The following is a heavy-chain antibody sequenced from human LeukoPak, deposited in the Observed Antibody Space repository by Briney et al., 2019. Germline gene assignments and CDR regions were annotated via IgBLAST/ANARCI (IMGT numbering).Heavy chain of an antibody. D-gene: IGHD2-2*02. CDR2: INHSGST. CDR1: GGSFSGYY. CDR3: ARVGVVVPAATPNWFDP. V-gene: IGHV4-34*01. J-gene: IGHJ5*02. Sequence: PSETLALTCAAYGGSFSGYYWSWIRQPPGKGLEWIGEINHSGSTNYNPSLKSRVTISVDTSKNQFSLKLSSVTAANTAVYYCARVGVVVPAATPNWFDPWGQGTLVTVSS.